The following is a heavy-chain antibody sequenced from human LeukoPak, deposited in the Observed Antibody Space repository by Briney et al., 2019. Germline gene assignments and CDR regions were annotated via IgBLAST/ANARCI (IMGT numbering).Heavy chain of an antibody. J-gene: IGHJ6*02. CDR3: ARAPPAANYYYYYGMDV. V-gene: IGHV1-69*13. CDR1: GYTFTSYA. Sequence: ASVKVSCKASGYTFTSYAMHWVRQAPGQGLEWMGGIIPIFGTANYAQKFQGRVTITADESTSTAYMELSSLRSEDTAVYYCARAPPAANYYYYYGMDVWGQGTTVTVSS. D-gene: IGHD2-2*01. CDR2: IIPIFGTA.